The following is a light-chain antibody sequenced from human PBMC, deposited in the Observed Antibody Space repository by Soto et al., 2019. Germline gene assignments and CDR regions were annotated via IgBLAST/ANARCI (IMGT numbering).Light chain of an antibody. CDR2: EVS. Sequence: QSVLTQPASVSGSPGQSITISCTGTSSDVGGYNYVSWFQQHPGKAPKLKIYEVSNRPSGVSNRFSGSKSGNTASLTISELQAEDEADYYCTSFTTISTCVFGGGTKVTVL. CDR1: SSDVGGYNY. V-gene: IGLV2-14*01. CDR3: TSFTTISTCV. J-gene: IGLJ6*01.